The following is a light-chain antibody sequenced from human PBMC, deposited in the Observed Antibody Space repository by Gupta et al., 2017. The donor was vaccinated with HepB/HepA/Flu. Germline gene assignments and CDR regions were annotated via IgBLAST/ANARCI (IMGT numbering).Light chain of an antibody. J-gene: IGKJ3*01. Sequence: EIVLTQSPATLSLSPAERATLSCASSHSVSSRYLAWYQQKPGRAPRLLIYDASTRATGIPDRFSGSGSGTEFTLTITRLEPEDFAVYYCQQDNSSPYTFGHGTKVDIK. CDR3: QQDNSSPYT. CDR2: DAS. CDR1: HSVSSRY. V-gene: IGKV3D-20*01.